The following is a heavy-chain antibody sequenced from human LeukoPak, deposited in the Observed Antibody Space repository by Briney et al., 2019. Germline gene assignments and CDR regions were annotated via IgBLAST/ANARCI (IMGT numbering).Heavy chain of an antibody. D-gene: IGHD3-3*01. Sequence: GASVKVSCKASGGTFSSYAISWVRQAPGQGLEWRGRIIPIFGIANYAQKFQGRVTITADRSTSTAYMEPSSLRSEDTAVYYCARGEGDFWSGYYTYWGQGTLVTVSS. J-gene: IGHJ4*02. CDR3: ARGEGDFWSGYYTY. CDR1: GGTFSSYA. V-gene: IGHV1-69*04. CDR2: IIPIFGIA.